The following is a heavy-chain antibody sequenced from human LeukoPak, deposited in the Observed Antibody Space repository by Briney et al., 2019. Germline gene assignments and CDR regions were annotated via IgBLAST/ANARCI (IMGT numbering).Heavy chain of an antibody. Sequence: ASVNVSCKASGYTFFTYYIHWVRQAPGQGLEWMGIINPTGGSTTYAQKFQGRVTMTRDTSTSTVFMEVNSLRSEDTAVYYCALYSSTWYWGQGTLVTVSS. V-gene: IGHV1-46*01. CDR1: GYTFFTYY. J-gene: IGHJ4*02. CDR3: ALYSSTWY. D-gene: IGHD6-13*01. CDR2: INPTGGST.